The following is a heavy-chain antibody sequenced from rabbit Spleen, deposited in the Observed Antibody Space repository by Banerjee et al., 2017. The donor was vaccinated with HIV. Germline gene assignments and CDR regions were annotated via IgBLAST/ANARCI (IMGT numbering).Heavy chain of an antibody. CDR3: ARDAGTSFSTYGMDL. CDR2: IDSGSSGHT. D-gene: IGHD8-1*01. J-gene: IGHJ6*01. CDR1: GSSFSSSYW. Sequence: QEQLVESGGGLVQPGGSLTLTCTASGSSFSSSYWICWVRQAPGKGLEWIACIDSGSSGHTYYASWAKGRFTISKTSTTVTLQMTSLTVADTATYFCARDAGTSFSTYGMDLWGQGTLVTVS. V-gene: IGHV1S45*01.